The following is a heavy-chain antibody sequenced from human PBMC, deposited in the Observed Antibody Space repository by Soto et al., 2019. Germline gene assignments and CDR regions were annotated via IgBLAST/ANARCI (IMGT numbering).Heavy chain of an antibody. CDR3: ARPPTANYYYGMDV. CDR1: GGTFSSYA. D-gene: IGHD4-17*01. CDR2: IIPIFGTA. Sequence: GASVKVSCKASGGTFSSYAISWVRQAPGQGLEWMGGIIPIFGTANYAQKFQGRVTITADESTSTAYMELSSLRSEDTAVYYCARPPTANYYYGMDVWGQGTTVTVSS. V-gene: IGHV1-69*13. J-gene: IGHJ6*02.